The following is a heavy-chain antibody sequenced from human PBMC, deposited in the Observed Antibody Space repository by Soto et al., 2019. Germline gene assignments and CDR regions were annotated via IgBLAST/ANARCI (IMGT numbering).Heavy chain of an antibody. CDR2: TYYRSKWYN. V-gene: IGHV6-1*01. CDR1: GDSVSSDSAA. J-gene: IGHJ6*02. CDR3: ARDYYYGMDV. Sequence: TCAISGDSVSSDSAAWNWIRQSPSRGLEWLGRTYYRSKWYNDYAVSMKSRIIISPDTSKNQLSLQLNSVTPEDTAVYFCARDYYYGMDVWGQGTTVTVSS.